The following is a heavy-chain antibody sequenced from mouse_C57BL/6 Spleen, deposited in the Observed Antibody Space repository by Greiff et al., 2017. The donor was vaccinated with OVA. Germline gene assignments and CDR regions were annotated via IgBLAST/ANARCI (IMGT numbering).Heavy chain of an antibody. CDR1: GYTFTDYY. CDR3: ARFLGRGGYFDY. Sequence: EVQLQQSGPVLVKPGASVKMSCKASGYTFTDYYMNWVKQSHGKSLEWIGVINPYNGGTSYNQKFKGKATLTVDKSSSTAYMELNSLTSEDSAVYYCARFLGRGGYFDYWGQGTTLTVSS. J-gene: IGHJ2*01. V-gene: IGHV1-19*01. CDR2: INPYNGGT. D-gene: IGHD4-1*01.